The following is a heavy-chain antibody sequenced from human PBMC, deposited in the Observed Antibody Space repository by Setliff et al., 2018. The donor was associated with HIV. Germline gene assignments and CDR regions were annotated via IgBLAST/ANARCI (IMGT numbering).Heavy chain of an antibody. J-gene: IGHJ6*03. V-gene: IGHV4-39*01. D-gene: IGHD6-13*01. CDR2: IYYSGRT. CDR1: GGSISSSSYY. CDR3: ARHRDPPGSSWICYYYYMDL. Sequence: SETLSLTCTVSGGSISSSSYYWGWIRQPPGKGLECIGSIYYSGRTYYNPSLKSRVTMSVDTSKNQFSLRLSSATAADTGVDYCARHRDPPGSSWICYYYYMDLWGEGTTVTVSS.